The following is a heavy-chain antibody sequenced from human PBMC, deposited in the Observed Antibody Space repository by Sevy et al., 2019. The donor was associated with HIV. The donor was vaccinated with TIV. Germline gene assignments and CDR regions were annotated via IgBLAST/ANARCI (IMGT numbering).Heavy chain of an antibody. D-gene: IGHD3-16*02. CDR1: GFTFATYW. J-gene: IGHJ4*02. CDR2: IKQDETDK. Sequence: GGSLRLSCAASGFTFATYWMTWVRQAPGKGLEWVAYIKQDETDKYYVDSVRGRFAISRDNAKNSLYLHMSGLRAEDTAVYYCARALADWGSFHYSSWGRGTLVTVSS. V-gene: IGHV3-7*01. CDR3: ARALADWGSFHYSS.